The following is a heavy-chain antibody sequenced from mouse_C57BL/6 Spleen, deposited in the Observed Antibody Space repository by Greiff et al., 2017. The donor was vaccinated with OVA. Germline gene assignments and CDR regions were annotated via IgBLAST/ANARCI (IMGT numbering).Heavy chain of an antibody. CDR1: GYTFTSSD. J-gene: IGHJ3*01. CDR2: IYPRDGST. CDR3: ARGDYGSSYRFAY. V-gene: IGHV1-85*01. Sequence: QVQLQQSGPELVKPGASVKLSCKASGYTFTSSDINWVKQRPGQGLEWIGGIYPRDGSTKYTATFKGKATMTVYTSSSTAYMERHSLTSEDAAVYFCARGDYGSSYRFAYWGQGTLVTVSA. D-gene: IGHD1-1*01.